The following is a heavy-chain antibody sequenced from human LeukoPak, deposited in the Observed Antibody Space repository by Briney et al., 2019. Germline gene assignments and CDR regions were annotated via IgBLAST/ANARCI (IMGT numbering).Heavy chain of an antibody. CDR2: ISYDGSNK. CDR3: ARDLGRWLQFIIY. J-gene: IGHJ4*02. D-gene: IGHD5-24*01. CDR1: GFTFSIYA. V-gene: IGHV3-30-3*01. Sequence: PGGSLRLSCAASGFTFSIYAMHWVRQAPGKGLEWVAVISYDGSNKYYADSVKGRFTISRDNSKNTLYLQMNSLRAEDTAVYYCARDLGRWLQFIIYWGQGTLVTVSS.